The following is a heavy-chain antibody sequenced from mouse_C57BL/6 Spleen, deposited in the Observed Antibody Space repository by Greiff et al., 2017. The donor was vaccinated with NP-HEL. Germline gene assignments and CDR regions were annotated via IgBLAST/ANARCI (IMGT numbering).Heavy chain of an antibody. CDR3: ARRDYPYAMDY. J-gene: IGHJ4*01. V-gene: IGHV5-9*01. Sequence: EVKLMESGGGLVKPGGSLRLSCAASGFTFSSYTMSWVRQTPEKRLEWVATISGGGGNTYYPDSVKGRFTISRDNAKNTLYLQMSSLRSEDTALYYCARRDYPYAMDYWGQGTSVTVSS. CDR1: GFTFSSYT. D-gene: IGHD5-5*01. CDR2: ISGGGGNT.